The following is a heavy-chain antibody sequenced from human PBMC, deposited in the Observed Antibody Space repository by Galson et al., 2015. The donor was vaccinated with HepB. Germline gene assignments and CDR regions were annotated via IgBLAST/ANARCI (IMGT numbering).Heavy chain of an antibody. D-gene: IGHD3-3*01. Sequence: SVKVSCKVSGYTLTELSMHWVRRAPGKGLEWMGGFDPEDGETIYAQKFQGRVTMTEDTSTDTAYMELSSLRSEDMAVYYCATDLLRFLEWSIGIWGQGTMVTVSS. CDR3: ATDLLRFLEWSIGI. J-gene: IGHJ3*02. CDR2: FDPEDGET. V-gene: IGHV1-24*01. CDR1: GYTLTELS.